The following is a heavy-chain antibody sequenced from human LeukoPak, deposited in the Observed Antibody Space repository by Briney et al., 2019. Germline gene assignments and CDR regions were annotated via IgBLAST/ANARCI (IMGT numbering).Heavy chain of an antibody. CDR1: GYTFTSYD. CDR3: ARDDFSNTHSLF. Sequence: ASVKVSCKASGYTFTSYDINWVRQATGQGLEWMGWMNPNTGNTGYAQKFQGRVTMTRNTSMGIAYLELSSLRYEDTAIYYCARDDFSNTHSLFWGQGTLVTVSS. CDR2: MNPNTGNT. V-gene: IGHV1-8*01. J-gene: IGHJ4*02. D-gene: IGHD3-9*01.